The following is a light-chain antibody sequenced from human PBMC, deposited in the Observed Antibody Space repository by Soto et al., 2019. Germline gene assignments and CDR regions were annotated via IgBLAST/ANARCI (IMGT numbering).Light chain of an antibody. J-gene: IGLJ3*02. CDR3: QTWGAGIRV. CDR2: VNRDGSH. V-gene: IGLV4-69*01. Sequence: QPVLTQSPSASASLGASVKLTCILSSGHSNYAIAWHQQQPEKGPRYLMRVNRDGSHTKGDGIPDRFSGSTSGAERYLTISSLQSEDEADYYCQTWGAGIRVFGGGTKLTVL. CDR1: SGHSNYA.